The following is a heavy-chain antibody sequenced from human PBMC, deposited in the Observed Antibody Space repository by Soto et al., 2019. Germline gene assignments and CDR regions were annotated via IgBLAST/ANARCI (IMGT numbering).Heavy chain of an antibody. CDR2: IWYDGSNK. J-gene: IGHJ5*02. V-gene: IGHV3-33*01. D-gene: IGHD6-19*01. Sequence: QVQLVESGGGVVQPGRSLRLSCAASGFTFSSYGMHWVRQAPGKGLEWVAVIWYDGSNKYYADSVKGRFTISRDNSKNTRYLQMNSLRAEDTAVYYCARDGGYSSGWYDGWGQGTLVTVSS. CDR1: GFTFSSYG. CDR3: ARDGGYSSGWYDG.